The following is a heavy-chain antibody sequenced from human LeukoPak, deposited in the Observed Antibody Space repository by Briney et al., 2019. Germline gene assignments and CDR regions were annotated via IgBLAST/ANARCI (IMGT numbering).Heavy chain of an antibody. CDR3: ARGEGSSWFYYYYMDV. D-gene: IGHD6-13*01. Sequence: SETLSLTCGVSGMSLYGYFWSWIRQPPGKGLEWIGEISQSGSTNYNPSLKSRVTISVDTSKNQFSLKLSSVTAADTAVYYCARGEGSSWFYYYYMDVWGKGTTVTVSS. CDR1: GMSLYGYF. CDR2: ISQSGST. V-gene: IGHV4-34*01. J-gene: IGHJ6*03.